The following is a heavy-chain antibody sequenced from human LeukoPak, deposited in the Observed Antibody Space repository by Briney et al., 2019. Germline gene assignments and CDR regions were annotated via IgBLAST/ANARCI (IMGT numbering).Heavy chain of an antibody. J-gene: IGHJ5*02. V-gene: IGHV2-5*01. Sequence: SGPTLVKPTQTLTLTCTFSGFSLSTSGVGVGWIRQPPGKALEWLALIYWNDDKRYSPSLKSRLTITKDPSKNQAVLTMTNMDPVDTATYYCAQSSYYDFWSGYYEVWFDPWGQGTLVTVSS. CDR3: AQSSYYDFWSGYYEVWFDP. CDR2: IYWNDDK. D-gene: IGHD3-3*01. CDR1: GFSLSTSGVG.